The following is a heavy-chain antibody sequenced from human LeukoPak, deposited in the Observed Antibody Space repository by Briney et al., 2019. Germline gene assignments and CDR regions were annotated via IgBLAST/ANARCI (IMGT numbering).Heavy chain of an antibody. D-gene: IGHD2-2*01. CDR3: ARGLYCSSSTSCYDYGMDV. V-gene: IGHV1-69*04. Sequence: ASGKFTCKCSGSSVRRYGLNCVRQAPGHWLVPMTRVWTILGIPKYAQNLQGRVTITADESTSTGYMELSSLRYEDTAVYYCARGLYCSSSTSCYDYGMDVWGQGTTVTVSS. J-gene: IGHJ6*02. CDR2: VWTILGIP. CDR1: GSSVRRYG.